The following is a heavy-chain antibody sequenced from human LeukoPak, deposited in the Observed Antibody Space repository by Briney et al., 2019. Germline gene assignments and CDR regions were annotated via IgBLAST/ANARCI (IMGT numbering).Heavy chain of an antibody. CDR1: GFIFSNYY. D-gene: IGHD5-12*01. Sequence: PGGSLRLSCAASGFIFSNYYLNWVRQAPGKGLEWVSCIHGSASYNYYADSVKGRFTVSRDSAKNSLYLEMSSLRVEDTAVYYCVRAFGGYDSQRFYYNVDVWGKGTTVTVSS. CDR2: IHGSASYN. CDR3: VRAFGGYDSQRFYYNVDV. V-gene: IGHV3-21*06. J-gene: IGHJ6*03.